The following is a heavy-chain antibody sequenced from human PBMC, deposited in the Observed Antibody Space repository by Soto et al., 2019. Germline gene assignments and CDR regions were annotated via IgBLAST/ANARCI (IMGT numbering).Heavy chain of an antibody. J-gene: IGHJ4*02. Sequence: LRLSCAASGFAFNTYGMHWVRQAPGKGLEWVAATSSDETIKTYSDSAKGRFTISRDNSRNRLYLQMDSLRAEDTALYYCAKKLPGSVMSCPDYWGRGTQVTVSS. CDR3: AKKLPGSVMSCPDY. CDR1: GFAFNTYG. D-gene: IGHD4-4*01. CDR2: TSSDETIK. V-gene: IGHV3-30*18.